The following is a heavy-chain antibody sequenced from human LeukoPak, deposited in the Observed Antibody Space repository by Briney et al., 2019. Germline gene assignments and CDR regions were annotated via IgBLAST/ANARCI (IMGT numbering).Heavy chain of an antibody. CDR3: AKGLYSNANDGFDI. D-gene: IGHD6-13*01. J-gene: IGHJ3*02. V-gene: IGHV3-30*02. Sequence: GGSLRLSCAASGFTFSSYGMHWVRQAPGKGLEWVAFIRYDGSNEYYADSVKGRFTISRDNSKNTLYLQMNSLRAEDTAVYYCAKGLYSNANDGFDIWGQGTMVTVSS. CDR1: GFTFSSYG. CDR2: IRYDGSNE.